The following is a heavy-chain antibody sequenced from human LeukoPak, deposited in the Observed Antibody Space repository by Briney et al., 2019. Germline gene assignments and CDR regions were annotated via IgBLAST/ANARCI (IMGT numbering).Heavy chain of an antibody. CDR2: INHSGTT. V-gene: IGHV4-34*01. D-gene: IGHD6-19*01. CDR1: GESFSDFY. J-gene: IGHJ5*02. CDR3: ARGPRDTSGWWGWFDT. Sequence: SETLSLTCAVYGESFSDFYWNWVRQSPGKGLEWIGEINHSGTTNYNPSLMSRVTISVDPSKNQFSLELTSVTAADTSVYYCARGPRDTSGWWGWFDTWGQGNLVSVSS.